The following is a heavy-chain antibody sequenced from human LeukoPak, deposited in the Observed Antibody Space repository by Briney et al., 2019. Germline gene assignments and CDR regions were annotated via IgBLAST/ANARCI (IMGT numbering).Heavy chain of an antibody. D-gene: IGHD2-15*01. Sequence: SETLSLTCTASGGSISSGSYYWSWIRQPPGKGLEWIGSIYHSGSTYYNPSLKSRVTISVDTSKNQFSLKLSSVTAADTAVYYCARDGGNDAFDIWGQGTMVTVSS. CDR1: GGSISSGSYY. J-gene: IGHJ3*02. V-gene: IGHV4-39*07. CDR2: IYHSGST. CDR3: ARDGGNDAFDI.